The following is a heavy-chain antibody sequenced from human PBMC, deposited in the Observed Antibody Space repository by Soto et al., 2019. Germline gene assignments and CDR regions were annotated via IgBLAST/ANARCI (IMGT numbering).Heavy chain of an antibody. D-gene: IGHD6-6*01. V-gene: IGHV3-74*01. CDR1: GFTFSSYW. Sequence: GGSLRLSCAASGFTFSSYWMHWVRQAPGKGLVWVSRINSDGSSTSYADSVKGRFTISRDNAKNTLYLQMNSLRDEDTAVYYCAREVRSSCDYYYGMDVWGQGNTVTVSS. J-gene: IGHJ6*02. CDR3: AREVRSSCDYYYGMDV. CDR2: INSDGSST.